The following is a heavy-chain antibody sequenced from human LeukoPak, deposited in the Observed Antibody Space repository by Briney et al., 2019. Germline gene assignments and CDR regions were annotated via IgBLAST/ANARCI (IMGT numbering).Heavy chain of an antibody. CDR3: AREGPDGYNSRLGAFDI. CDR2: IIPIFGTA. V-gene: IGHV1-69*06. D-gene: IGHD5-24*01. Sequence: GASVKVSCKASGYTFTSYGISWVRQAPGQGLEWMGGIIPIFGTANYAQKFQGRVTITADKSTSTAYMELSSLRSEDTAVYYCAREGPDGYNSRLGAFDIWGQGTMVTVSS. J-gene: IGHJ3*02. CDR1: GYTFTSYG.